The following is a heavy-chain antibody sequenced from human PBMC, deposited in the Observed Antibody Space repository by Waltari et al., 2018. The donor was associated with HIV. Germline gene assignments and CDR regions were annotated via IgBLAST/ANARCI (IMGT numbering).Heavy chain of an antibody. D-gene: IGHD1-26*01. CDR1: GGTFSSYA. CDR3: ARGEWVSGGYCHWYFDL. CDR2: INPIIGTA. Sequence: QVQLVQSGAEVKKPGSSVKAPCKASGGTFSSYAISWVRQAPGQGLEWMGGINPIIGTANYAQKFQGRVTITADESTSTVYMGLSRLRSKDTDVYYCARGEWVSGGYCHWYFDLWGRGTLVTVSS. V-gene: IGHV1-69*01. J-gene: IGHJ2*01.